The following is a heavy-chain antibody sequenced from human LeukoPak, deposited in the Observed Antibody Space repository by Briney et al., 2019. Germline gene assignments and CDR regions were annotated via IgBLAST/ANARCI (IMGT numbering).Heavy chain of an antibody. D-gene: IGHD4-17*01. J-gene: IGHJ4*02. Sequence: ASVKVSCKASGYTFTGYYMHWVRQAPGQGLEWMGRINPNSGGTNYAQKFQGRVTMTRDTSISTAYMELSRLRSDDTAVYYCASRESMYGDYVDTDYWGQGTLVTVSS. V-gene: IGHV1-2*06. CDR2: INPNSGGT. CDR1: GYTFTGYY. CDR3: ASRESMYGDYVDTDY.